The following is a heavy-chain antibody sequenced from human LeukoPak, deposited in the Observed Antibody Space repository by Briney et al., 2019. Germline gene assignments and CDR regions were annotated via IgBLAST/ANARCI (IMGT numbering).Heavy chain of an antibody. CDR1: GGSLNNDY. D-gene: IGHD2-15*01. CDR3: VRGYCSGGSCRRTFDL. CDR2: IHFGGIT. Sequence: SETLSLTCTVSGGSLNNDYFTWIRQPAGKGLEWIGRIHFGGITNYNPSFGSRLTLSIDTSKKEISLRLTSVTAADTALYYCVRGYCSGGSCRRTFDLWGRGTLVTVSS. V-gene: IGHV4-4*07. J-gene: IGHJ2*01.